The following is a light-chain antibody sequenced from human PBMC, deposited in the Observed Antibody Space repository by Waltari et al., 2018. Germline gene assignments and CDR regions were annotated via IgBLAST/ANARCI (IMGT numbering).Light chain of an antibody. J-gene: IGKJ1*01. Sequence: FVLTPSPGTLSFSPGESATLSCRASQSVSIYLAWYQQKPGQAPRLLIYHTSTRDTGIPDRFSGSASGADFSHTISALEAEDFAVYYCQNNKNLLVAFGQGTRVEIK. CDR3: QNNKNLLVA. V-gene: IGKV3-11*01. CDR1: QSVSIY. CDR2: HTS.